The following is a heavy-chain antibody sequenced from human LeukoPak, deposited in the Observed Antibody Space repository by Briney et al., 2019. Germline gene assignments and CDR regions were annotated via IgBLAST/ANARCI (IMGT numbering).Heavy chain of an antibody. D-gene: IGHD3-10*01. CDR2: MNPNSGNT. CDR3: ARGGLYKYGGTSGDY. Sequence: ASVKVSCKASGYTFTSYDINWVRQATGQGLEWMGWMNPNSGNTGYAQKFQGRVTITRNTSISTAYMELSSLRGDDTAVYFCARGGLYKYGGTSGDYWGQGTLVSVSS. CDR1: GYTFTSYD. J-gene: IGHJ4*02. V-gene: IGHV1-8*03.